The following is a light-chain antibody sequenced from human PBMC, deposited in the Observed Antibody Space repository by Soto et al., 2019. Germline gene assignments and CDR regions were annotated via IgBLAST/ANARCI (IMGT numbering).Light chain of an antibody. V-gene: IGKV1-12*01. Sequence: DIQMTQSPSSVSASVGDTVTITCRASQAVSTWLAWYQQKPGGAPKLLIYAASTLQSGVPSRFSGSGSGTDFTHTIRSLQPEDFATYYCQQGASFPRTFGGGTKVEIK. CDR3: QQGASFPRT. CDR2: AAS. J-gene: IGKJ4*01. CDR1: QAVSTW.